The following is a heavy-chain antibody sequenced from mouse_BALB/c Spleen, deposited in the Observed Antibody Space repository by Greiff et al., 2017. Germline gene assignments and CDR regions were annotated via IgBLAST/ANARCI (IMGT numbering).Heavy chain of an antibody. D-gene: IGHD2-14*01. CDR1: GFTFSSYY. J-gene: IGHJ4*01. V-gene: IGHV5-6-2*01. CDR2: INSNGGST. Sequence: EVQRVESGGGLVKLGGSLKLSCAASGFTFSSYYMSWVRQTPEKRLELVAAINSNGGSTYYPDTVKGRFTISRDNAKNTLYLQMSSLKSEDTALYYCARLNYRYDGAMDYWGQGTSVTVSS. CDR3: ARLNYRYDGAMDY.